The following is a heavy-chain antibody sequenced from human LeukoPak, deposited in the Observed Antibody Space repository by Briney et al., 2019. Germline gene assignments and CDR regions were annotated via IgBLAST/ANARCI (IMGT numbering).Heavy chain of an antibody. Sequence: GGSLRLSCAASGFTFSSYSMNWVRQAPGKGLEWVSYISSSSSTIYYADSVKGRFTISRDNAKNSLYLQMNSLRAEDTAVYYCARDSRIAVAGPLGYWGQGTLVTVSS. D-gene: IGHD6-19*01. V-gene: IGHV3-48*04. CDR1: GFTFSSYS. CDR3: ARDSRIAVAGPLGY. J-gene: IGHJ4*02. CDR2: ISSSSSTI.